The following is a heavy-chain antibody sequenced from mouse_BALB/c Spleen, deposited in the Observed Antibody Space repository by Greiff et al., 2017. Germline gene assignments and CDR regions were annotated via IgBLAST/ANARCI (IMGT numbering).Heavy chain of an antibody. CDR3: TRYYYRYDYYAMDY. Sequence: EVKLVESGGGLVQPGGSMKLSCVASGFTFSNYWMNWVRQSPEKGLEWVAEIRLKSNNYATHYAESVKGRFTISRDDSKSSVYLQMNNLRAEDTGIYYCTRYYYRYDYYAMDYWGQGTSVTVSS. D-gene: IGHD2-14*01. J-gene: IGHJ4*01. V-gene: IGHV6-6*02. CDR1: GFTFSNYW. CDR2: IRLKSNNYAT.